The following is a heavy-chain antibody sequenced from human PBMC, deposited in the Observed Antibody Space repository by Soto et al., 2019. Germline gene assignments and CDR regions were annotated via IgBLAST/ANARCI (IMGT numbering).Heavy chain of an antibody. D-gene: IGHD1-26*01. CDR2: INAGNGNT. CDR3: ARGGSLYWYFDL. Sequence: QVQLVQSGAEVKKPGASVKVSCKASGYTFTNYAMHWVRQAPGQRLEWMGWINAGNGNTKYSQKFQGRVTITRDTSASTANMALSSLRSEDTAVYYCARGGSLYWYFDLWGRGTLVTVSS. V-gene: IGHV1-3*01. CDR1: GYTFTNYA. J-gene: IGHJ2*01.